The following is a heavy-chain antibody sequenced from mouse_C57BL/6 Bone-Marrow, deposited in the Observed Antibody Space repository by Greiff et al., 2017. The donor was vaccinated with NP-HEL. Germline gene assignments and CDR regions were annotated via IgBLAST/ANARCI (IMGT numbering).Heavy chain of an antibody. CDR2: IYPSDSET. Sequence: VQLQQPGAELVRPGSSVKLSCKASGYTFTSYWMDWVKQRPGQGLEWIGNIYPSDSETHYNQKFKDKATLTVDKSSSTAYMQLSSLTSEDSAVYYCARSVLRYFDYWGRGTTLTVTS. J-gene: IGHJ2*01. D-gene: IGHD1-1*01. CDR3: ARSVLRYFDY. CDR1: GYTFTSYW. V-gene: IGHV1-61*01.